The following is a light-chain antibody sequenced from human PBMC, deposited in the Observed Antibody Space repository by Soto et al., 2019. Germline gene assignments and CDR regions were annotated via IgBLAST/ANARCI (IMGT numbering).Light chain of an antibody. CDR3: SLDTSTTVV. Sequence: QSVLTQPASVSGSPGQSITISCTGTSSDVGGYDFVSWYQHHPGKVPQLIIFGGSKRAAGVSNRCAGSKSGNTASLTISRLQEEDEADYYCSLDTSTTVVFGGGTQLTVL. J-gene: IGLJ2*01. CDR1: SSDVGGYDF. CDR2: GGS. V-gene: IGLV2-14*01.